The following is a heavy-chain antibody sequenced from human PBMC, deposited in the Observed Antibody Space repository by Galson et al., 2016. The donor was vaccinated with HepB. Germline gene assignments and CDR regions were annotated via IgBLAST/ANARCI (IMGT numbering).Heavy chain of an antibody. Sequence: SEPLSLTCTVSGGSINIISFYWDWIRQPPGKGLEWIGSVSYSGSTNYNPSLKSRGTISEDTAKNHVSPKLNSVTAADTAVYFLARRHYSGWDNYFDFWGQGTLVTVAS. CDR3: ARRHYSGWDNYFDF. CDR2: VSYSGST. J-gene: IGHJ4*02. D-gene: IGHD6-19*01. V-gene: IGHV4-39*02. CDR1: GGSINIISFY.